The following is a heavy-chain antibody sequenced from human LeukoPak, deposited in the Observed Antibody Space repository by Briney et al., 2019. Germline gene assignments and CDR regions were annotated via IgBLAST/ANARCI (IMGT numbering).Heavy chain of an antibody. D-gene: IGHD6-13*01. J-gene: IGHJ6*03. CDR1: GYTFTSYG. CDR2: ISAYNGNT. Sequence: GASVKVSCKASGYTFTSYGISWVRQAPGQGLEWMGWISAYNGNTNYAQKLQGRVTMTTDTSTSTAYMELRSLRSDDTAVYYCASEGQQLVRDGYYYMDVWGKGTTVTVSS. V-gene: IGHV1-18*01. CDR3: ASEGQQLVRDGYYYMDV.